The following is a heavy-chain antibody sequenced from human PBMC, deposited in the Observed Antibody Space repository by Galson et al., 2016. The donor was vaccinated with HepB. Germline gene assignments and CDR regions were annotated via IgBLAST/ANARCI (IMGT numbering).Heavy chain of an antibody. J-gene: IGHJ4*02. CDR3: ATTRLLDN. CDR2: IKEDGSEK. Sequence: SLRLSCAASGFTFSSYWMSWVRQAPGKGLEWVANIKEDGSEKYYVDSVKGRFTISRDNAKNSLYLQMNSLRAEDTAVYYCATTRLLDNWGQGILVTVSS. V-gene: IGHV3-7*01. CDR1: GFTFSSYW.